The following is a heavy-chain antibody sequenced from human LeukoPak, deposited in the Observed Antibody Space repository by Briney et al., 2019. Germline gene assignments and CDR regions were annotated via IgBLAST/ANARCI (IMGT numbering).Heavy chain of an antibody. CDR3: ARDGYYDSPNWFDP. J-gene: IGHJ5*02. Sequence: GGSLRLSCAASGFTFSDYYMSWIRQAPGKGLEWVSYISSSGSTIYYADSVKGRFTISRDNAKNSLYLQMNSLRAEDTAVYYCARDGYYDSPNWFDPWGQGTLVTVSS. V-gene: IGHV3-11*04. D-gene: IGHD3-22*01. CDR2: ISSSGSTI. CDR1: GFTFSDYY.